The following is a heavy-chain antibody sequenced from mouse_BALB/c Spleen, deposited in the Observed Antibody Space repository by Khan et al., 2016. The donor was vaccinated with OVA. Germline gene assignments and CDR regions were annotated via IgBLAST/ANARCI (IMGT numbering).Heavy chain of an antibody. CDR3: ARGGYSVFAY. CDR1: GYTFTDYV. D-gene: IGHD2-14*01. V-gene: IGHV1-77*01. CDR2: IFPGSGVP. Sequence: QVQLQQSGPELVKPGASLKVSCKASGYTFTDYVIGWVRQRSRQGLEWIGDIFPGSGVPYYNEKFKDRATLTADKSSNTAYMQLNSLTFEDSAVYVCARGGYSVFAYWGQGTLVTVSA. J-gene: IGHJ3*01.